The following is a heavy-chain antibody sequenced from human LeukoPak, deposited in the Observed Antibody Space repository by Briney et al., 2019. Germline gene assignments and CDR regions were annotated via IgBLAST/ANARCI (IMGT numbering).Heavy chain of an antibody. CDR2: MNPNSGNT. Sequence: ASVKVSCKASGYTFTSYDINWVRQATGQGLEWMGWMNPNSGNTGYAQKFQGRVTMTRNTSISTAYMELSSLRSEDTAVYYCARGAPRYCSGGSCYSDWFDPWGQGTLVTVSS. CDR1: GYTFTSYD. J-gene: IGHJ5*02. CDR3: ARGAPRYCSGGSCYSDWFDP. D-gene: IGHD2-15*01. V-gene: IGHV1-8*01.